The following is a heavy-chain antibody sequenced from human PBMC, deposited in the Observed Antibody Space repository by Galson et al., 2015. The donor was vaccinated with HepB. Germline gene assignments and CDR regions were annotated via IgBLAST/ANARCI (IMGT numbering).Heavy chain of an antibody. CDR3: ARQGVDTLKAYYYAMDV. CDR1: GYNFTNYW. D-gene: IGHD5-18*01. Sequence: QSGAEVKKPGESLRISCKGSGYNFTNYWINWVRQVPGKGLEWMGRIDPSDSYTDYSPSFQGHVTISADKSISTAYLQWSRLKASDTAMYYCARQGVDTLKAYYYAMDVWGQGTTVTVSS. CDR2: IDPSDSYT. V-gene: IGHV5-10-1*01. J-gene: IGHJ6*02.